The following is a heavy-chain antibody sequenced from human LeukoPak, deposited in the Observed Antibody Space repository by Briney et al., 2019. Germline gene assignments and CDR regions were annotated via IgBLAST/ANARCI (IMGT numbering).Heavy chain of an antibody. CDR1: GGTFSSYA. CDR2: IIPIFGIA. V-gene: IGHV1-69*04. Sequence: SVKVSCKASGGTFSSYAISWVRQAPGQGLEWMGRIIPIFGIANYAQKFQGRVTITADKSTSTAYMELSSLRSEDTAVYYCARGGSTSCPDCCDYYYGMDVWGQGTTVTVSS. J-gene: IGHJ6*02. D-gene: IGHD2-2*01. CDR3: ARGGSTSCPDCCDYYYGMDV.